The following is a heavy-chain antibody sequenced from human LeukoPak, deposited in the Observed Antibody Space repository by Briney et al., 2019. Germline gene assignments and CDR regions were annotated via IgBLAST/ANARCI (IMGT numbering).Heavy chain of an antibody. D-gene: IGHD3-22*01. J-gene: IGHJ6*03. CDR3: ARADDNYYYYYMDV. CDR2: IASDGTI. CDR1: GFILSTSE. V-gene: IGHV3-48*03. Sequence: GGSLRLSCVASGFILSTSEMNWVRQAPGRGLEWVSFIASDGTIYYADSVRGRFTLSRDNAKNSLYLQIQSLRAEDTAVYYCARADDNYYYYYMDVWGKGTTVTVSS.